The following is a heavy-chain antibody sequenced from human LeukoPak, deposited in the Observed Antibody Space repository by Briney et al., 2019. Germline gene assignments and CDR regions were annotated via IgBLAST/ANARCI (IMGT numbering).Heavy chain of an antibody. J-gene: IGHJ4*02. CDR3: VLNWSGLH. CDR1: GFTFSSYW. Sequence: PGGSLRLSCAASGFTFSSYWMVWVRQAPGKGLEWVANVKQDGSEKYYVDSVKGRFTISRDNAKNSLYLQMNSLRAEDTAVYYCVLNWSGLHWGQGTPVTVSS. D-gene: IGHD2-21*02. V-gene: IGHV3-7*03. CDR2: VKQDGSEK.